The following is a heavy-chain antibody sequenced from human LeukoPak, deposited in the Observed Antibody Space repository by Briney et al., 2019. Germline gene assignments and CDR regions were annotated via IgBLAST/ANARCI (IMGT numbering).Heavy chain of an antibody. V-gene: IGHV3-30*02. CDR1: GFTFSSYG. Sequence: GGSLRLSCAASGFTFSSYGMHWVRQAPGKGLEWVAFIRYDGSNKYYADSVKGRFTISRDNSKNTLYLQMNSLRAEDTAVYYCVLGPIVVVPAAMSSGPRDYWGQGTLVTVSS. J-gene: IGHJ4*02. CDR2: IRYDGSNK. D-gene: IGHD2-2*01. CDR3: VLGPIVVVPAAMSSGPRDY.